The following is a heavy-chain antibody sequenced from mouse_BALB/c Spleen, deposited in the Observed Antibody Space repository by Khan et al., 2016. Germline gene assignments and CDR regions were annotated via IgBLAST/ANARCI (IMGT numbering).Heavy chain of an antibody. CDR2: VNPYNGGT. J-gene: IGHJ3*01. CDR1: GYTFTDYY. D-gene: IGHD1-1*02. CDR3: TDMVAMYY. Sequence: VRLQQSGPELVQPGASVKMSCKASGYTFTDYYMDWVKQSHGESFEWIGRVNPYNGGTSYNQTFKGKATLTVDKSYSTAYMESNSLASEDSGVYYYTDMVAMYYWGQGTLVTVSA. V-gene: IGHV1-19*01.